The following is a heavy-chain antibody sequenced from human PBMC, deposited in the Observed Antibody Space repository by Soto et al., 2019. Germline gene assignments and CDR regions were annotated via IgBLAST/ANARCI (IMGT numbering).Heavy chain of an antibody. CDR1: GFTFRDYY. J-gene: IGHJ4*02. CDR3: ARGPDYYDSSGYYPLAY. CDR2: ISSSSRYI. D-gene: IGHD3-22*01. Sequence: PGGSLRLSCAASGFTFRDYYMSWIRQAPGKGLEWVSYISSSSRYINYADSVKGRLTISRDNAKNSLYLQMNSLRAEDTAVYYCARGPDYYDSSGYYPLAYWGQGTLVTVSS. V-gene: IGHV3-11*06.